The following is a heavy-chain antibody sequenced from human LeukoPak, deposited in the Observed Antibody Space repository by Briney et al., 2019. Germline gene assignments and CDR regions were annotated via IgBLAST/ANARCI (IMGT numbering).Heavy chain of an antibody. CDR3: ARSLRYSRNWFDP. Sequence: PSETLSLTCAVYGGSFSGYYWSWIRQPPGKGLEWIGEINHSGSTNYNPSLKSRVTISVDTSKNQFSLKLSSVTAADTAVYYCARSLRYSRNWFDPWGQGTLVTVSS. J-gene: IGHJ5*02. CDR1: GGSFSGYY. D-gene: IGHD2-15*01. CDR2: INHSGST. V-gene: IGHV4-34*01.